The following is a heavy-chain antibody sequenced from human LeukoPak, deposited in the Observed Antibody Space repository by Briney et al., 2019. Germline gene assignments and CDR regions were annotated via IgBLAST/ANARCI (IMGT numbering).Heavy chain of an antibody. Sequence: SQTLSLTCTVSGGSISSGSYYWSWIRQPAGKGLEWIGRIYTSGSTNYNPSLKSRDTISVDTSKNQFSLELSSVTAADTAMYYCAREGYGDYARISGFDYWGQGTLVTVSS. CDR3: AREGYGDYARISGFDY. CDR1: GGSISSGSYY. D-gene: IGHD4-17*01. CDR2: IYTSGST. J-gene: IGHJ4*02. V-gene: IGHV4-61*02.